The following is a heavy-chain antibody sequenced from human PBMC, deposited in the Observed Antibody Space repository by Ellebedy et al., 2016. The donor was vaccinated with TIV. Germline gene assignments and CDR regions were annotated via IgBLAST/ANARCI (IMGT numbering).Heavy chain of an antibody. J-gene: IGHJ5*02. V-gene: IGHV3-72*01. D-gene: IGHD2-15*01. CDR2: IRSKAYGGTT. CDR3: ARDRDCSAGTCYSGYP. CDR1: GFTFSDHY. Sequence: GGSLRLSCAASGFTFSDHYMDWVRQAPGKGLEWVGCIRSKAYGGTTEYAASVKDRFTISRDDSKNYLYLQMNSLKTEDTAVYYCARDRDCSAGTCYSGYPWGQGTLVTVSS.